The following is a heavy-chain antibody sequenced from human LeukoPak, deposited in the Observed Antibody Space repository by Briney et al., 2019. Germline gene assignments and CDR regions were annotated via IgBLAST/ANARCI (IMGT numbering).Heavy chain of an antibody. D-gene: IGHD6-19*01. J-gene: IGHJ4*02. CDR2: INPNSGGT. V-gene: IGHV1-2*02. Sequence: GASVKVSCKASGYTFTGYYIHWLRQAPGQGLEWMGWINPNSGGTDYAQKFQGRVTMTRDTSISTVYMDLSRLRSDGTAKYYCARDHYSSGWPFDYWGQGTLLTVSS. CDR1: GYTFTGYY. CDR3: ARDHYSSGWPFDY.